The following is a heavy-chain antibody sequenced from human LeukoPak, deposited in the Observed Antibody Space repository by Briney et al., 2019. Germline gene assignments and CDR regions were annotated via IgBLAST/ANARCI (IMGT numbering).Heavy chain of an antibody. Sequence: ASVKVSCKASGYTFTSYDINWVRQATGQGLEWMGWMNPNSGNTGYAQKFQGRVTITRNTSISTAYMELSSLRSEDTAVYYCARVMKDDAFDIWGQGTMVTVSS. CDR3: ARVMKDDAFDI. D-gene: IGHD2-8*01. CDR2: MNPNSGNT. CDR1: GYTFTSYD. V-gene: IGHV1-8*03. J-gene: IGHJ3*02.